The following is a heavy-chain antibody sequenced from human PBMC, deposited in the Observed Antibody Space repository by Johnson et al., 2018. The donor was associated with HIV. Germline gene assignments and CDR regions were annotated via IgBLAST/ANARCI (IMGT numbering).Heavy chain of an antibody. Sequence: VQLVESGGGVVPPGGSLRLSCAASGFTFSSYGMHWVRQAPGKGLEWVGRIKSKSDGGTTNYAAPVTGRFTMSRDDSKNTLYLQMNSLKTEDTGVYYCTTDRRNGEGIWGQGTMVTVSS. CDR2: IKSKSDGGTT. D-gene: IGHD4-17*01. J-gene: IGHJ3*02. CDR3: TTDRRNGEGI. V-gene: IGHV3-15*01. CDR1: GFTFSSYG.